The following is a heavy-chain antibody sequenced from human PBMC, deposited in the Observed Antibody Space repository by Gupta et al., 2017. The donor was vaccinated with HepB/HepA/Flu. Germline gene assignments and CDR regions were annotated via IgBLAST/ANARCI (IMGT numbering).Heavy chain of an antibody. V-gene: IGHV2-5*02. CDR3: TRRGYGNYFDY. J-gene: IGHJ4*02. CDR2: IYSDDEK. Sequence: QITLKETGPTLVKPTQDLTLTCPFSGFSLSTPGVGVGWVRQPPGKALAWLALIYSDDEKRYHPSLKSKLTITKDTSEIQVVSSMTNVDPVDTATDVCTRRGYGNYFDYWGQGTLVTVSS. CDR1: GFSLSTPGVG. D-gene: IGHD3-16*01.